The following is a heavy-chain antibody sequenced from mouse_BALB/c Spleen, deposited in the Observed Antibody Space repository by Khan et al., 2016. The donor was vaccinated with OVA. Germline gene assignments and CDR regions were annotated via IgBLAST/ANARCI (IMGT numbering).Heavy chain of an antibody. CDR2: ISYSGST. CDR1: GYSITSDYA. Sequence: EVKLLESGPGLVKPSQSLSLTCTVTGYSITSDYAWNWIRQFPGNKLEWMGYISYSGSTNYNPALKSRISITRDTSKNQFFLQLNSVTTEDTATYYCARAGSRYNYAMDYWGQGTSVTGSS. CDR3: ARAGSRYNYAMDY. J-gene: IGHJ4*01. D-gene: IGHD1-1*01. V-gene: IGHV3-2*02.